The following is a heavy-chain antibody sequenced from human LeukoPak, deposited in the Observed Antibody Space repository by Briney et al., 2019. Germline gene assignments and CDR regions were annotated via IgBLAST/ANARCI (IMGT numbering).Heavy chain of an antibody. CDR2: IYPGDSDT. V-gene: IGHV5-51*01. J-gene: IGHJ3*02. Sequence: GASLKISWKGSGYSFTSYWIGWVRQMAGKGLEWMGIIYPGDSDTRYSPSFQGQVTISADKSISTAYLRWSSLKASDTAMYYCARPYTLGAFDIWGQGTMVTVSS. CDR1: GYSFTSYW. CDR3: ARPYTLGAFDI. D-gene: IGHD5-18*01.